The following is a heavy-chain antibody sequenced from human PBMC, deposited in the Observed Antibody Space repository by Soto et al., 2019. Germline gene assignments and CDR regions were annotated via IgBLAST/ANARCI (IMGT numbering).Heavy chain of an antibody. Sequence: QVQLVQSGAEVKKPGSSVKVSCKASGGTFSRSAINWVRQAPGQGLEWMGGIVPVFGKANYAQKFQGRVTITADESTSTGYMELRSLASEDTAVYYCARDGTLYDSNAYYYVYWCQGPLVTVSS. CDR2: IVPVFGKA. V-gene: IGHV1-69*01. D-gene: IGHD3-22*01. CDR1: GGTFSRSA. CDR3: ARDGTLYDSNAYYYVY. J-gene: IGHJ4*02.